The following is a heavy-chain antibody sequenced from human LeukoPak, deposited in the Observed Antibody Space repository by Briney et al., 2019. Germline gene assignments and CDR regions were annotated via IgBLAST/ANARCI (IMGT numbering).Heavy chain of an antibody. Sequence: GGGLRLSCAASGWTFSRYAMSGVRQAPGKGGEGVSGVSGSGGRTYYADSVKGRCNILRRNAKNTVYLEMNSLRADDTAVYYCAKGTTTYYYDSSGYYGAFDIWGQGTMVTVSS. CDR1: GWTFSRYA. J-gene: IGHJ3*02. CDR3: AKGTTTYYYDSSGYYGAFDI. V-gene: IGHV3-23*01. D-gene: IGHD3-22*01. CDR2: VSGSGGRT.